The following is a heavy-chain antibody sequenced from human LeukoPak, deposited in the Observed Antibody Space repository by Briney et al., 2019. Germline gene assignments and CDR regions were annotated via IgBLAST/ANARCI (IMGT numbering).Heavy chain of an antibody. CDR1: GIPLSNYY. V-gene: IGHV4-59*01. CDR3: ARGSVVGTMLRGINWFDP. J-gene: IGHJ5*02. Sequence: PSETLSLTCSVSGIPLSNYYWNWIRQSPGKGLEWIGYIYYSGSTDYNPSLKSRVTMSIDMSKRQFSLELSSVTAADTAVYYCARGSVVGTMLRGINWFDPWGPGTLVAVSS. D-gene: IGHD3-10*01. CDR2: IYYSGST.